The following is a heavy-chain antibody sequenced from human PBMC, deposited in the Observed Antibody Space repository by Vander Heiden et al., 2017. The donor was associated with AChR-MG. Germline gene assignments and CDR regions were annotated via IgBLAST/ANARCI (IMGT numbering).Heavy chain of an antibody. V-gene: IGHV3-30*18. CDR2: ISYDGSNK. J-gene: IGHJ4*02. Sequence: QVQLVESGGGVVQPGRSLRLSCAASGFTFRSYGMHWVRQAPGKGLEWVAVISYDGSNKYYADSVKGRFTISRDNSKNTLYLQMNSLRAEDTAVYYCAKDTTIFGVVITYFDYWGQGTLVTVSS. D-gene: IGHD3-3*01. CDR3: AKDTTIFGVVITYFDY. CDR1: GFTFRSYG.